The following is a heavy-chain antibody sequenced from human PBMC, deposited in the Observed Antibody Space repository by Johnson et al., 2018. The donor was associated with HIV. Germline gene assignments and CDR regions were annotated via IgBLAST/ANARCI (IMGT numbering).Heavy chain of an antibody. CDR2: INWNGGST. J-gene: IGHJ3*02. Sequence: EVQLVESGGDLVQPGGSLRLSCAASGLTFSDYYMSWIRQAPGKGLEWVSGINWNGGSTGYADSVKGRFTISRDNSNNTVFLQMNSLRAEDTALYYCARDVIGLVGYAKVGAFDIWGQGTMVTVSS. CDR1: GLTFSDYY. V-gene: IGHV3-20*04. CDR3: ARDVIGLVGYAKVGAFDI. D-gene: IGHD2-8*02.